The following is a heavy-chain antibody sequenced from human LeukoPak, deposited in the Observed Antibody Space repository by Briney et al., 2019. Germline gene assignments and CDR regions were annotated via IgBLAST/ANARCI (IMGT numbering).Heavy chain of an antibody. CDR2: IIPIFGTA. J-gene: IGHJ4*02. CDR3: ARDGAVAGYFDY. V-gene: IGHV1-69*05. D-gene: IGHD6-19*01. CDR1: GGTFSSYA. Sequence: SVKVSCKASGGTFSSYAISWVRQAPGQGLEWMGGIIPIFGTANYAQKFQGRVTITTDESTSTAYMELSSLRSEDTAVYYCARDGAVAGYFDYWGQGTLVTVSS.